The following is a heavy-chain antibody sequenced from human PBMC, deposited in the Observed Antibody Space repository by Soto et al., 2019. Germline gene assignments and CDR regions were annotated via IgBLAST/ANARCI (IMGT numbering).Heavy chain of an antibody. CDR1: GFTFSSYW. CDR3: ANLGPSYYYDSSGYYQR. J-gene: IGHJ1*01. Sequence: GGSLRLSCAASGFTFSSYWMSWVRQAPGKGLEWVASIKQDGSEKYYVDSVKGRFTISRDNAKNSLYLQMNSLRVEDTAVYYCANLGPSYYYDSSGYYQRWGQGTLVTVSS. V-gene: IGHV3-7*03. D-gene: IGHD3-22*01. CDR2: IKQDGSEK.